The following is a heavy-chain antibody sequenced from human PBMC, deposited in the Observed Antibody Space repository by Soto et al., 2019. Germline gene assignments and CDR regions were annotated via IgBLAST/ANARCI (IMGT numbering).Heavy chain of an antibody. J-gene: IGHJ4*02. V-gene: IGHV1-3*01. D-gene: IGHD2-21*01. CDR2: INAGNGNT. CDR3: ERTWVLVPAPEY. Sequence: GASVKVSCKDSGYTLTSYAMHWVRQANGQRLEWMGWINAGNGNTKYSQKFQGRVTITRDPSASTAYMELSSLRSEDTVLYYYERTWVLVPAPEYLGKGTLDPVSS. CDR1: GYTLTSYA.